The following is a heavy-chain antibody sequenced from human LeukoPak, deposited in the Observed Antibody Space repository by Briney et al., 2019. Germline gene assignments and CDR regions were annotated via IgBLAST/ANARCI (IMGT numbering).Heavy chain of an antibody. V-gene: IGHV3-30*02. Sequence: PGGSLRLSCAASGFAFSSYGMHWVRQAPGKGLEWVAFIRYDGSNKYYADSVKGRFTISRDNSKNTLYLQMNSLRAEDTAVYYCARVGTLDRGYWYFDLWGRGTPVTVSS. D-gene: IGHD1-1*01. CDR1: GFAFSSYG. CDR3: ARVGTLDRGYWYFDL. J-gene: IGHJ2*01. CDR2: IRYDGSNK.